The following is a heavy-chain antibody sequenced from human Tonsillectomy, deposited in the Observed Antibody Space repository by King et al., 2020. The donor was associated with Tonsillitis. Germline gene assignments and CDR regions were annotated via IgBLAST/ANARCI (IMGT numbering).Heavy chain of an antibody. CDR2: INPNGGYT. CDR3: AGDNSDSSSLSWWFDA. J-gene: IGHJ5*02. V-gene: IGHV1-46*01. Sequence: VQLVESGAEVKKPGASVKISCTASGYTFASHWIHWVRQAPGQGLEWVGVINPNGGYTVYAQRLQGRLTLSRDTSTSTLYMELSSLRLEDTAVYYCAGDNSDSSSLSWWFDAWGQGALVTVSS. CDR1: GYTFASHW. D-gene: IGHD3-22*01.